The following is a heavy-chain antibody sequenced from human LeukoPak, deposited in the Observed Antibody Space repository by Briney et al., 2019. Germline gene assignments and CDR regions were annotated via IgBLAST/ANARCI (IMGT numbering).Heavy chain of an antibody. J-gene: IGHJ6*02. D-gene: IGHD3-3*01. Sequence: ASVKVSCKASGYTFTSYGISWVRQAPGQGLEWMGWISAYNGNTNYAQKLQGRVTMTTDTSTSTAYMELRSLRSDDTAVYYCARDFGYYDFWSGYSYYYYYYGMDVWGQGTTVTVSS. CDR1: GYTFTSYG. V-gene: IGHV1-18*01. CDR2: ISAYNGNT. CDR3: ARDFGYYDFWSGYSYYYYYYGMDV.